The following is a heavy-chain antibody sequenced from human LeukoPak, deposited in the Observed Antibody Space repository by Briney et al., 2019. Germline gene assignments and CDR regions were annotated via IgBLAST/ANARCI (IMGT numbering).Heavy chain of an antibody. J-gene: IGHJ6*03. V-gene: IGHV3-30*01. CDR2: ISYDGSNK. D-gene: IGHD6-13*01. CDR1: GFTFSSYA. Sequence: GGSLRLSCAASGFTFSSYAMHWVRQAPGKGLEWVAVISYDGSNKYYADSVKGRFTISRDNSKNTLYPQMNSLRAEDTAVYYCARSSSWYLVGYYYYMDVWGKGTTVTVSS. CDR3: ARSSSWYLVGYYYYMDV.